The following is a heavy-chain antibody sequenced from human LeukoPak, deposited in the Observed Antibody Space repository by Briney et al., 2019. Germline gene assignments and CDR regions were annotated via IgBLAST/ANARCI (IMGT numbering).Heavy chain of an antibody. Sequence: PSETLSLTCTVSGGSISSSSYYWGWIRQPPGKGLEWIGSIYYSRSTYYNPSLKSRVTISVDTSKNQFSLKLSSVTAADTAVYYCARHAIAGATSTFDYWGQGTLVTVSS. J-gene: IGHJ4*02. CDR3: ARHAIAGATSTFDY. D-gene: IGHD6-13*01. V-gene: IGHV4-39*01. CDR2: IYYSRST. CDR1: GGSISSSSYY.